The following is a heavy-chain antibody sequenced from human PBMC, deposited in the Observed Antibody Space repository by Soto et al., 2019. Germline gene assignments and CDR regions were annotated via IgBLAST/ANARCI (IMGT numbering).Heavy chain of an antibody. CDR1: GDSVSSNSAA. J-gene: IGHJ3*01. Sequence: PSQTLSLTCAISGDSVSSNSAAWNCIRQSPSRGLEWLGRTYYRSKWYNDYAVSLKGRITVNPDTSKNQFSLQLNSLTPEDTAVYYCAREYSGSAFHVWGQGTMVTVSS. CDR3: AREYSGSAFHV. CDR2: TYYRSKWYN. D-gene: IGHD1-26*01. V-gene: IGHV6-1*01.